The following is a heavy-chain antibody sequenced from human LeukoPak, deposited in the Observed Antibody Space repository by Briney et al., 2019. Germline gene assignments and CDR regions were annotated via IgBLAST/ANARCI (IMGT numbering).Heavy chain of an antibody. CDR3: ARGTKYSSSSRLDY. Sequence: SSETLSLTCAVSGYSISSGYYWGWIRQPPGKGLEWIGSIYHSGSTYYNPSLKSRVTISVDTSKNQFSLKLSSVTAADTAVYYCARGTKYSSSSRLDYWGQGTLVTVSS. D-gene: IGHD6-6*01. V-gene: IGHV4-38-2*01. CDR2: IYHSGST. CDR1: GYSISSGYY. J-gene: IGHJ4*02.